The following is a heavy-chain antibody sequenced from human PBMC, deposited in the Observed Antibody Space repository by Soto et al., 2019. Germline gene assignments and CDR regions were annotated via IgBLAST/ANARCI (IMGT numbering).Heavy chain of an antibody. CDR1: GFPFSSYT. CDR2: ITTSSSRNI. Sequence: EVQLVESGGGLVKPGGSLRLSCSASGFPFSSYTMYWVRQAPGKGLEWVSSITTSSSRNIFYADSLKGRFTISGDNANNILYLQMNNLRVEDTAVYYCARDDPIFGAIPRMDIWGQGTTGTVSS. D-gene: IGHD3-3*01. V-gene: IGHV3-21*02. CDR3: ARDDPIFGAIPRMDI. J-gene: IGHJ6*02.